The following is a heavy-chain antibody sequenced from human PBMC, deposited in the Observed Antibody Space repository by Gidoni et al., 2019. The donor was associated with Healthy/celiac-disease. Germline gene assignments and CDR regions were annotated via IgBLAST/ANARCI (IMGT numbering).Heavy chain of an antibody. CDR2: ISSSSSYI. CDR3: ARDARTTYYYYGMDV. D-gene: IGHD1-1*01. J-gene: IGHJ6*02. V-gene: IGHV3-21*01. CDR1: GFPFSSYS. Sequence: EVQLVESGGGLVKPGGSLRLSCAASGFPFSSYSMNWVRQAPGKGLEWVSSISSSSSYIYYADSVKGRFTISRDNAKNSLYLQMNSLRAEDTAVYYCARDARTTYYYYGMDVWGQGTTVTVSS.